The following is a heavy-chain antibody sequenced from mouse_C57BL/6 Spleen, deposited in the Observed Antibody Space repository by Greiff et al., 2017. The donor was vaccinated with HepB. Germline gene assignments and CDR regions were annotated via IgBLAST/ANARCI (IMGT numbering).Heavy chain of an antibody. V-gene: IGHV1-59*01. Sequence: QVHVMQPGAELVRPGTSLTLSCPASGFTFTSYWMPWVKQSPGQGLEWIGVIDPSASYTNYNQKFKGKATLTVDTSSSTAYMQLSILTSEDSAVYYYASIPAYYSNDCAMDYWGQGTSVTVSS. CDR2: IDPSASYT. CDR3: ASIPAYYSNDCAMDY. D-gene: IGHD2-5*01. CDR1: GFTFTSYW. J-gene: IGHJ4*01.